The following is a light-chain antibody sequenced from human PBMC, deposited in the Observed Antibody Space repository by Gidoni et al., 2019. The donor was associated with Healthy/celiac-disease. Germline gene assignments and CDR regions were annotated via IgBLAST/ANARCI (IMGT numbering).Light chain of an antibody. V-gene: IGKV3-15*01. J-gene: IGKJ4*01. CDR2: GAS. Sequence: EIVMTQSPATLSVSPGERATLSCRASQSVSSNLAWYQQKPGQAPRLLIYGASTRATGIPARCSGSGSGTEFTLTISSLQSEDFAVYYWQQYNNWPPITFGGGTKVEIK. CDR3: QQYNNWPPIT. CDR1: QSVSSN.